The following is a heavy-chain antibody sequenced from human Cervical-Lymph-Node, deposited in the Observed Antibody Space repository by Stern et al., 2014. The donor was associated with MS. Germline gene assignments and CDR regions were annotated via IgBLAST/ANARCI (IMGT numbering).Heavy chain of an antibody. CDR2: IYPDDSAT. J-gene: IGHJ6*02. CDR3: ARAGYSYGYEAGMDV. Sequence: EVQLVQSGAEVKKPGESLKISCKASGYPFTTYWIGWVRQMPGKGLEWMGIIYPDDSATRYSPSFQGQVPFSVDKSISTAYLQWSTLKASDTAIYYCARAGYSYGYEAGMDVWGQGTTVTVSS. D-gene: IGHD5-18*01. V-gene: IGHV5-51*03. CDR1: GYPFTTYW.